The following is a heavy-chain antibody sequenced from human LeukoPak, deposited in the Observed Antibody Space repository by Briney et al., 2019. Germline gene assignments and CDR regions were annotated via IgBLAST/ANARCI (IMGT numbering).Heavy chain of an antibody. Sequence: GGSLRLSCAASGFTFSSYWMSWVRQAPGKGLEWVANIKQDGSDKYYVDSVKGRFTISRDNAKNSLYLQMNSLRAEDTAVYYCARDLYYYDFWSGPPGDGFWGQGTLVAVSS. CDR1: GFTFSSYW. D-gene: IGHD3-3*01. CDR2: IKQDGSDK. V-gene: IGHV3-7*01. J-gene: IGHJ4*02. CDR3: ARDLYYYDFWSGPPGDGF.